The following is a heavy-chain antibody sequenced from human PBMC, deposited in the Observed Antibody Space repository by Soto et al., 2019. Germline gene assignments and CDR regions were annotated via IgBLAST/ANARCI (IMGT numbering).Heavy chain of an antibody. CDR1: GGTFSSYT. J-gene: IGHJ4*02. Sequence: QVQLVQSGAEVKKPGSSVKVSCKASGGTFSSYTISWVRQAPGQGLEWMGRIIPILGIANYAQKFQGRVTITADKSTSRAYMELSSLRSEDTAVYYCASYGGNSGGCDYWGQGTLVTVSS. D-gene: IGHD4-17*01. V-gene: IGHV1-69*02. CDR2: IIPILGIA. CDR3: ASYGGNSGGCDY.